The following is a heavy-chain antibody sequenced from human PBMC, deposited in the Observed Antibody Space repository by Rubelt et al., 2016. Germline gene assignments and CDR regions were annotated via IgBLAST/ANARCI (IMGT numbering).Heavy chain of an antibody. CDR2: INPSGGST. J-gene: IGHJ5*02. CDR1: GYTFTSYY. CDR3: ARSPIYDFEDNWFDP. V-gene: IGHV1-46*01. D-gene: IGHD3-3*01. Sequence: QVQLVQSGAEVKKPGASVKVSCKASGYTFTSYYMHWVRQAPGQGLEWMGIINPSGGSTSYAREFLGRATMTRDTSTSTVYMGLSSLRSEDTAVYYCARSPIYDFEDNWFDPWGQGTLVTVSS.